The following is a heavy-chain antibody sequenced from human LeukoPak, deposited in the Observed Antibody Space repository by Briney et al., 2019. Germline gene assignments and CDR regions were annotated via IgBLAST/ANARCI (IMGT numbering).Heavy chain of an antibody. D-gene: IGHD6-19*01. J-gene: IGHJ4*02. Sequence: PSETLSLTCTVSGGSISSYYWSWIRQPPGKGLEWIGYIYYSGSTNYNPSLKSRVTISVDTSKNQFSLKLSSVTAADTAVYYCAGDRMAGSGDYWGQGTLVTVSS. V-gene: IGHV4-59*01. CDR2: IYYSGST. CDR3: AGDRMAGSGDY. CDR1: GGSISSYY.